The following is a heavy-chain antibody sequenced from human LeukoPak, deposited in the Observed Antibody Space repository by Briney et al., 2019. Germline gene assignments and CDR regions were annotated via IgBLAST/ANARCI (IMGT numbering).Heavy chain of an antibody. V-gene: IGHV4-59*01. CDR1: GGSISSYY. CDR2: IYYSGST. CDR3: AGPYRSDYDRSGYFWSAFDI. Sequence: SETLSLTCTVSGGSISSYYWSWIRQPPGKGLEWIGSIYYSGSTYYNPSLKSRVTISVDTSKNQFSLKLSSVTAADTAVYYCAGPYRSDYDRSGYFWSAFDIWGQGTMVTVSS. J-gene: IGHJ3*02. D-gene: IGHD3-22*01.